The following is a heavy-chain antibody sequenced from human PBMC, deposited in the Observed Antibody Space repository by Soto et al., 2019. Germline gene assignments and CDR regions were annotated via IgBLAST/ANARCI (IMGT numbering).Heavy chain of an antibody. CDR3: ARDLVPGYTGFSDY. CDR1: GYTFSNYG. V-gene: IGHV1-18*01. D-gene: IGHD5-12*01. J-gene: IGHJ4*02. Sequence: QVQLVQSGAEVKKPGASVKVSCKTSGYTFSNYGINWVRQAPGQGLEWMGWISAYNGNTNFAQKLQGRVSLTTDTXXTTGYRELRSLTSDDTAVYYCARDLVPGYTGFSDYWGQGTLVTVSS. CDR2: ISAYNGNT.